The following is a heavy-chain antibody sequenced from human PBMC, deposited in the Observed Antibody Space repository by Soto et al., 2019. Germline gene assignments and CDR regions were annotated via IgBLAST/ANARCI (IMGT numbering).Heavy chain of an antibody. CDR2: INPILSMS. D-gene: IGHD3-10*01. V-gene: IGHV1-69*02. Sequence: QVQLVQSGADVQRPGSSVRVSCKASGATFNSNSINWGRQAPGLGLQWMGRINPILSMSNYAPRFQGRVTMTADKSTSTAYMELSSLRSEDTAMYYCATSYGSGYRAFDSWGQGALVTVSS. J-gene: IGHJ4*02. CDR1: GATFNSNS. CDR3: ATSYGSGYRAFDS.